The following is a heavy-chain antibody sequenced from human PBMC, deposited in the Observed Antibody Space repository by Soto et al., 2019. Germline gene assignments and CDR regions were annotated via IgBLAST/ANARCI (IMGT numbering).Heavy chain of an antibody. CDR2: INHSGST. Sequence: QVQLQQWGAGLLKPSETLSLTCAVYGGSFSGYYWSWIRQPPGKGLEWIGEINHSGSTNYNPSLKSRVTISVDTSKNQFSLKLSSVTAADTAVYYCARGRGASIAAAGRGLFDYWGQGTLVTVSS. CDR1: GGSFSGYY. CDR3: ARGRGASIAAAGRGLFDY. D-gene: IGHD6-13*01. J-gene: IGHJ4*02. V-gene: IGHV4-34*01.